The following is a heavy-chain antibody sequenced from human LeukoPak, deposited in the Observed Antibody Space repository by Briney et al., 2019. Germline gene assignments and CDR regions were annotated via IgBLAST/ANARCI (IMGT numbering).Heavy chain of an antibody. Sequence: GGSLRLSCAASGFTFSSYGMHWVRQAPGKGLEWVAVISYDGSNKYYADSVKGRFTISRDNSKNTLYLQMNSLRAEDTAVYYCAKDRSGYYWGGDYWGQGTLVTVSS. V-gene: IGHV3-30*18. CDR3: AKDRSGYYWGGDY. D-gene: IGHD3-22*01. CDR2: ISYDGSNK. CDR1: GFTFSSYG. J-gene: IGHJ4*02.